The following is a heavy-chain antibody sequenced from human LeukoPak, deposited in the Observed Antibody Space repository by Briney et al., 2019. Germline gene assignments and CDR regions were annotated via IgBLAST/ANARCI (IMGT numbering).Heavy chain of an antibody. CDR2: KNQDGSKK. CDR1: GHLYSIYC. J-gene: IGHJ4*02. CDR3: ARDGVLGVDTAMVINGHFDY. D-gene: IGHD5-18*01. Sequence: GVTQRLFCAASGHLYSIYCMSWATQAPGKGLEGGTNKNQDGSKKFYVESVKGRFTISRDNAKNSLYLQMNSRRAEDTAVYYCARDGVLGVDTAMVINGHFDYWGQGTLVTVSS. V-gene: IGHV3-7*03.